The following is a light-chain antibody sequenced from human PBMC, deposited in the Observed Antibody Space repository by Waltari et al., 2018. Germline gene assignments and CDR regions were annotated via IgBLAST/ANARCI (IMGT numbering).Light chain of an antibody. Sequence: QSALTQPPSASGSPGQSVTISCTGTSSDVGGYNDVSWYQQHPGKAPKLMIYEVSKRPSGVPDRFPGSNSGNTASLTVSGLQAEDEADYYCSSYAGSRNVVCGGGTKLTVL. V-gene: IGLV2-8*01. CDR2: EVS. CDR1: SSDVGGYND. CDR3: SSYAGSRNVV. J-gene: IGLJ2*01.